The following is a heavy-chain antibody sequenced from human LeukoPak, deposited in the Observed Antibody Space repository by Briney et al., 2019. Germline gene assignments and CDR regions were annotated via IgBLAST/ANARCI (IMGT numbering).Heavy chain of an antibody. CDR3: AREVISTPSYFDY. Sequence: GGSLRLSCAASGFFFSDSAMAWVRQAPGKGLEWVSTTTGRGDNTHYADSVKGRFTMSRDSSKNTLYLQMNSLGADDTAVYYCAREVISTPSYFDYWGQGILVTVSS. J-gene: IGHJ4*02. V-gene: IGHV3-23*01. D-gene: IGHD2-2*01. CDR1: GFFFSDSA. CDR2: TTGRGDNT.